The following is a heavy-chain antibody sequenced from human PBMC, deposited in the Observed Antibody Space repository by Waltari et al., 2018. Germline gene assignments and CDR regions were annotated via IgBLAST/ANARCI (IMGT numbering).Heavy chain of an antibody. V-gene: IGHV1-3*01. Sequence: QVQLVQSGAEVKKPGASVKVSCKTSGYTFTNYAIHWVRQAPGQRLERKGRSSHSYGNTKYSQKFQGRVTITRDTSASTAYMELSSLRSEDTAVYYWARLADCTSSICYYDYWGQGTLVSVSS. D-gene: IGHD2-2*01. CDR3: ARLADCTSSICYYDY. J-gene: IGHJ4*02. CDR1: GYTFTNYA. CDR2: SSHSYGNT.